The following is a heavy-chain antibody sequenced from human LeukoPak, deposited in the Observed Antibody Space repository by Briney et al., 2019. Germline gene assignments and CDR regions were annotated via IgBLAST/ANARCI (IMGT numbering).Heavy chain of an antibody. Sequence: NSGGSLRLSCAASGFTFSSYSMNWVRQAPGEGLEWVSSISSSSSYIYYADSVKGRFTISRDNAKNSLYLQMNSLRAEDTAVYYCARRYYGDYGPYYFDYWGQGTLVTVSS. D-gene: IGHD4-17*01. J-gene: IGHJ4*02. CDR2: ISSSSSYI. CDR1: GFTFSSYS. CDR3: ARRYYGDYGPYYFDY. V-gene: IGHV3-21*01.